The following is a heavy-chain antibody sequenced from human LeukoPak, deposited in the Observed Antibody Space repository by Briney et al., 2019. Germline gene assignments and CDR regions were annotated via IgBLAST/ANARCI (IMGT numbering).Heavy chain of an antibody. J-gene: IGHJ4*02. D-gene: IGHD4/OR15-4a*01. CDR2: INPSGGST. Sequence: ASVTVSCKASGYTFTSYYMHWVRQPPGQGLEWMGIINPSGGSTSYPQKFHDRVTKTMDTSTSTVYMELSSLRSEDTAVYYCERAGTMAGISVDYWGQGTLVTVSS. CDR1: GYTFTSYY. CDR3: ERAGTMAGISVDY. V-gene: IGHV1-46*01.